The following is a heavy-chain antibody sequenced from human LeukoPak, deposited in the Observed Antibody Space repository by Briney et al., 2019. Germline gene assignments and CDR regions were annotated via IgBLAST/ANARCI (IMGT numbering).Heavy chain of an antibody. CDR2: IYHSGST. CDR1: GGSISSSNW. CDR3: ARDECPLWSISRHRGFDP. J-gene: IGHJ5*02. V-gene: IGHV4-4*02. D-gene: IGHD3-3*01. Sequence: PSGTLSLTCAVSGGSISSSNWWSWVRQPPGKGLEWIGEIYHSGSTNYNPSLKSRVTISVDKSKNHFSLNLTSVTAEDTAVYYCARDECPLWSISRHRGFDPWGQGLLVTVSS.